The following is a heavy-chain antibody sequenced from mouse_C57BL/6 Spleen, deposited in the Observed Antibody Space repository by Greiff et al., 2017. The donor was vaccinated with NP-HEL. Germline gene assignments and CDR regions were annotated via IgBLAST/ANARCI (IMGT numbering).Heavy chain of an antibody. D-gene: IGHD2-4*01. CDR1: GYAFSSSW. CDR2: IYPGDGDT. J-gene: IGHJ1*03. CDR3: ARKSYYDYSHWYFDV. Sequence: QVQLQQSGPELVKPGASVKISCKASGYAFSSSWMNWVKQRPGKGLEWIGRIYPGDGDTNYNGKFKGKATLTADKSSSTAYMQLSSLTSEDSAVYFGARKSYYDYSHWYFDVWGTGTTVTVSS. V-gene: IGHV1-82*01.